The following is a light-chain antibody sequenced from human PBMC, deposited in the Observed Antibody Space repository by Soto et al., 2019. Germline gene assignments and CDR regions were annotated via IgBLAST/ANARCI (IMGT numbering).Light chain of an antibody. CDR1: QDIRND. CDR3: LQHNSYPAT. V-gene: IGKV1-17*01. Sequence: DLLMTQSPSSLSASVGDRVTITCRASQDIRNDLDWYQQKPGKAPKRLIYAASSLQSGVPSRFGGSGSGTEFTLTISSLQPEDFATYYCLQHNSYPATFGQGTKVEIK. J-gene: IGKJ1*01. CDR2: AAS.